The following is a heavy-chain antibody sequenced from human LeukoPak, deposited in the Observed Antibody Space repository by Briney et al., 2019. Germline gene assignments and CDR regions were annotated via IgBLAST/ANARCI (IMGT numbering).Heavy chain of an antibody. J-gene: IGHJ5*02. CDR3: ARGLGSNNWYGRANWFDP. V-gene: IGHV4-34*01. CDR1: GGSFSGYY. Sequence: SETLSLTCAVYGGSFSGYYWSWIRQPPGKGLEWIGEINHSGSTNYNPSLKSRVTISVDTSKNQFSLNLSSVTAADTAVYYCARGLGSNNWYGRANWFDPWGQGTLVTVSS. CDR2: INHSGST. D-gene: IGHD6-13*01.